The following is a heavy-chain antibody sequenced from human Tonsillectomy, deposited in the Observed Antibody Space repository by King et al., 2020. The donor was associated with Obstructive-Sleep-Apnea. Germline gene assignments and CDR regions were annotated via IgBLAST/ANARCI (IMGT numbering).Heavy chain of an antibody. J-gene: IGHJ3*02. CDR3: ARVMDSGSYYEAFDI. D-gene: IGHD1-26*01. CDR1: GYTFTRNW. Sequence: QLVQSGAEVKKPGAPVKISCKASGYTFTRNWVHWVRQALGQGLEWMGLTNLRIVGTSSAQGFKGRVTMTRDTSTTTVYMEVSSLRSEDTAVYFCARVMDSGSYYEAFDIWGQGTVVTVSS. V-gene: IGHV1-46*01. CDR2: TNLRIVGT.